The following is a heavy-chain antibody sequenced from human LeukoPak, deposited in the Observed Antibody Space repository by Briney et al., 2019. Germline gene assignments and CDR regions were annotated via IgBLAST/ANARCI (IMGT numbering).Heavy chain of an antibody. D-gene: IGHD5-18*01. CDR1: GGSISSYY. J-gene: IGHJ6*03. Sequence: SETLSLTCTVSGGSISSYYWSWIRQPAGKGLEWIGRIYTSGSTNYNPSLKSRVTMSVDTSKNQFSLKLSSVTAVDTAVYYCARVGYSYSINDWSRTGLGAYPTKYYYYMDVWGKGTTVTVSS. CDR3: ARVGYSYSINDWSRTGLGAYPTKYYYYMDV. V-gene: IGHV4-4*07. CDR2: IYTSGST.